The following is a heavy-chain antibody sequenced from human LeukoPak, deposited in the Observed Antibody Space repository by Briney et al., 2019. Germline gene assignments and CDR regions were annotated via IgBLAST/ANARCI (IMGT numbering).Heavy chain of an antibody. Sequence: SGTLSLTCTVSGYSISSGYYWGWIRQPPGKGLEWIGSIYYSGSTYYNPSLKSRVTISVDTSKNQFSLKLSSVTAADTAVYYCARGNEQQLLTWDYWGQGTLVTVSS. D-gene: IGHD2-2*01. CDR2: IYYSGST. J-gene: IGHJ4*02. CDR3: ARGNEQQLLTWDY. V-gene: IGHV4-38-2*02. CDR1: GYSISSGYY.